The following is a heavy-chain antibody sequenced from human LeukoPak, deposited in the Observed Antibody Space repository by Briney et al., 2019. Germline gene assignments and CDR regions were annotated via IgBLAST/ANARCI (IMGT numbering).Heavy chain of an antibody. Sequence: KASETLSLTCSVSGGSSSGYYWSWIRQPPGKGLEWIGYIYYSGSTNYNPSPKSRVTISLDTSKNQFSLKLTSVTAADTAVYHCARHLPNRGCFDYWGQGTLVTVSS. V-gene: IGHV4-59*08. D-gene: IGHD3-10*01. CDR1: GGSSSGYY. J-gene: IGHJ4*02. CDR3: ARHLPNRGCFDY. CDR2: IYYSGST.